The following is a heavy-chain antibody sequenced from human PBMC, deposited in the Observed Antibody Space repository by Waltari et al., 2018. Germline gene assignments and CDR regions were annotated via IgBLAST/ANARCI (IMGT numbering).Heavy chain of an antibody. CDR3: ARGPVWGSVRVDY. D-gene: IGHD7-27*01. V-gene: IGHV3-74*03. J-gene: IGHJ4*02. Sequence: EVQLVESGGGLVQPGGSLRLSCAASGFSFSNYWMHWVRQAPGKGLVWCSSSKRDWRNTEYADAAKGRCTSSIDDAKNTVYLRMNRRRAEDTAVYDCARGPVWGSVRVDYRGQGTLVTVSS. CDR1: GFSFSNYW. CDR2: SKRDWRNT.